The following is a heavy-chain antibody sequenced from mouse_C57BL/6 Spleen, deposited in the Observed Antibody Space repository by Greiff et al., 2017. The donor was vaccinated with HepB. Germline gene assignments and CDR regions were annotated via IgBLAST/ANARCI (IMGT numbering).Heavy chain of an antibody. D-gene: IGHD1-1*01. CDR3: TGFTTVDYFDY. CDR2: IRLKSDNYAT. V-gene: IGHV6-3*01. CDR1: GFTFSNYW. J-gene: IGHJ2*01. Sequence: EVKLMESGGGLVQPGGSMKLSCVASGFTFSNYWMNWVRQSPEKGLEWVAQIRLKSDNYATHYAESVKGRFTISRDDSKSSVYLQMNNLRAEDTGIYYCTGFTTVDYFDYWGQGTTLTVSS.